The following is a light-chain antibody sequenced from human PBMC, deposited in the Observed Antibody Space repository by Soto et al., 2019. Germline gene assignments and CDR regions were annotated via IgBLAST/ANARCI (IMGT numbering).Light chain of an antibody. CDR2: DDS. Sequence: SYELTQPPSVSVAPGQTASITCEGSNIGSKSVNWYQQKPGQAPALVVSDDSDRPSGIPERFSGSNSANTGTLTISRVEAGDEADYYCQVWDSSLDLVVLGGGTKVTVL. V-gene: IGLV3-21*02. CDR1: NIGSKS. CDR3: QVWDSSLDLVV. J-gene: IGLJ2*01.